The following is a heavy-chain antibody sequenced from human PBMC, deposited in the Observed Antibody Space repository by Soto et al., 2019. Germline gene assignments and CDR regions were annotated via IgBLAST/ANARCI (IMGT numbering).Heavy chain of an antibody. V-gene: IGHV4-39*01. Sequence: SETLSLTCTVSGGSISSSSYYWGWIRQPPGKGLEWIGSIYYSGSTYYNPSLKSRVTISVDTSKNQFSLRADDTAVYYRARPKLAVDGQSPIGNWFDPWGQGTLVTVSS. CDR3: ARPKLAVDGQSPIGNWFDP. D-gene: IGHD6-13*01. CDR1: GGSISSSSYY. J-gene: IGHJ5*02. CDR2: IYYSGST.